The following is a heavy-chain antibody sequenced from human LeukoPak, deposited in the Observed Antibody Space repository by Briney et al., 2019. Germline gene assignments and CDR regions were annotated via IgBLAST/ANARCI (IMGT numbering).Heavy chain of an antibody. D-gene: IGHD5-12*01. CDR1: GGSIRSYF. CDR2: INHGGST. J-gene: IGHJ4*02. V-gene: IGHV4-34*01. CDR3: ARTPFSGYEYYFDY. Sequence: KASETLSLTCTVSGGSIRSYFWSWIRQPPGKGLVWIGEINHGGSTNYNPSLKSRVTISVDTSKNQFSLNLSSVTAADTAVYYCARTPFSGYEYYFDYWGQGTLVTVSS.